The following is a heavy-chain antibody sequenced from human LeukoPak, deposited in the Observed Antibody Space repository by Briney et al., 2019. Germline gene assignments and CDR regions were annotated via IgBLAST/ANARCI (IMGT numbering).Heavy chain of an antibody. J-gene: IGHJ3*02. V-gene: IGHV7-4-1*02. CDR3: ARGGSYLSAFDI. D-gene: IGHD1-26*01. Sequence: ASVKVSCKASGYTFTNYAMNWVRQAPGQGLEWMGWINTNTGNPAYAQGFTGRFVFSLDTLVSTAYLQISSLKAEDTAVYYCARGGSYLSAFDIWGQGTMVTVSS. CDR2: INTNTGNP. CDR1: GYTFTNYA.